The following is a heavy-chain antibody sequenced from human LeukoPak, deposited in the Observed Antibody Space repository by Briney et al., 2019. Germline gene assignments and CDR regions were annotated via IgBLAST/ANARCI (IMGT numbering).Heavy chain of an antibody. CDR2: INPNSGGT. J-gene: IGHJ4*02. D-gene: IGHD3-16*02. CDR3: TIMITFGGVIVSDY. CDR1: GYTFTGYY. V-gene: IGHV1-2*02. Sequence: ASVKVSRKASGYTFTGYYMHWVRQAPGQGLEWMGWINPNSGGTNYAQKFQGRVTMTRDTSISTAYMELSRLRSDDTAVYYCTIMITFGGVIVSDYWGQGTLVTVSS.